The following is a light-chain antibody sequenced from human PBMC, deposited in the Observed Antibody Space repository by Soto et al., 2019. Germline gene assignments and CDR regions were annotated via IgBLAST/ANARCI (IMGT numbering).Light chain of an antibody. Sequence: QSVLTQPPSASGTPGQRVTISCSGSSSNIGSNTVNWYHQFPGTAPKLLIYSDNQRPSGVPDRFAGSKSGTSASLAISALQSEDEADYYCAACDDGLRGPVVFGGGTKLTVL. CDR3: AACDDGLRGPVV. CDR1: SSNIGSNT. CDR2: SDN. J-gene: IGLJ3*02. V-gene: IGLV1-44*01.